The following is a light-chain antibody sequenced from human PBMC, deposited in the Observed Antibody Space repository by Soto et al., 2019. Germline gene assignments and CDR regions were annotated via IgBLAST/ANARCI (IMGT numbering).Light chain of an antibody. J-gene: IGLJ6*01. V-gene: IGLV6-57*03. Sequence: NFMLTQSHSVSESPGKTVTISCTRSSGSIASNYVQWYQQRPGSAPTTVIYEDNQRPSGVPDRFSGSIDSSSNSAFLTISRLKTEDEADYYCQSYDSSTHGVFGSGTQLTVL. CDR3: QSYDSSTHGV. CDR1: SGSIASNY. CDR2: EDN.